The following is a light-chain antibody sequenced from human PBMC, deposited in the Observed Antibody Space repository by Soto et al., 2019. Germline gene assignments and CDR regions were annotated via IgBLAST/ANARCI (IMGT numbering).Light chain of an antibody. J-gene: IGKJ5*01. Sequence: DIQMTQSPSTLSASVGDRVTITCRASQSISSWLAWYQQKPGKAPKLLIYDAYSLESGVPSTFSGSGSGTEFTLTISNLQSEDFAVYFCQQYHNWPPITFGQGTRLEIK. CDR2: DAY. V-gene: IGKV1-5*01. CDR1: QSISSW. CDR3: QQYHNWPPIT.